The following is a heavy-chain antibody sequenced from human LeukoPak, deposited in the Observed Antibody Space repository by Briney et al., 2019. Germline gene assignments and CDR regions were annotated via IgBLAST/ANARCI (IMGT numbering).Heavy chain of an antibody. J-gene: IGHJ5*02. CDR2: INPNSGGT. CDR3: ARRPGTGGTYNWFDP. D-gene: IGHD3-10*01. Sequence: GASVKVSCKASGYTFSGYYMHWVRQAPGQGLEWMGWINPNSGGTNYAQKFQGRVTMTRDTSISTAYMELSRLRSDDTAVYYCARRPGTGGTYNWFDPWGQGTLVTVSS. CDR1: GYTFSGYY. V-gene: IGHV1-2*02.